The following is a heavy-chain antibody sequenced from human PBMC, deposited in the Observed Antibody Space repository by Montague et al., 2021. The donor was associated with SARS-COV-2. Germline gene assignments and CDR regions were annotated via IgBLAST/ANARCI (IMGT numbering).Heavy chain of an antibody. Sequence: SLRLSCAASGFTFSSYAMSWVRQAPGKGLEWVSAISGSGGSTYYADSVKGRFTISRDNSKNTLYLQMNSLRAEDTAVYYCAKDIVVLGELSYYYGMDVWGQGTTVTVSS. D-gene: IGHD3-10*01. CDR3: AKDIVVLGELSYYYGMDV. CDR2: ISGSGGST. CDR1: GFTFSSYA. V-gene: IGHV3-23*01. J-gene: IGHJ6*02.